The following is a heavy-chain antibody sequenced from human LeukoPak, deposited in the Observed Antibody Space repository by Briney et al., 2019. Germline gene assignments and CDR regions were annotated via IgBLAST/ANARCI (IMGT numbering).Heavy chain of an antibody. J-gene: IGHJ4*02. D-gene: IGHD7-27*01. CDR3: ARDREYVTTGELEY. CDR1: GGTFSSYA. CDR2: IIPIFGTA. Sequence: ASVKVSCKASGGTFSSYAISWVRQAPGQGLEWMGGIIPIFGTANYAQKFQGRVTITADESTSTAYMELSSLRSEDTAVYYCARDREYVTTGELEYWGQGTLVTVSS. V-gene: IGHV1-69*13.